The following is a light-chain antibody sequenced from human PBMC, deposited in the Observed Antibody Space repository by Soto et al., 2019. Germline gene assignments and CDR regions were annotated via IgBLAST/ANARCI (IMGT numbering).Light chain of an antibody. CDR2: EVS. Sequence: QSVLTQPASVSGSPGQSITISFTGTSSDVGGYNYVSWYQQHPGKAPKLMIYEVSNRPSGVSNRFSGSKSGNTASLTISGLQAEDEADYYCSSYTSSSTLGHVFGTGTKVTVL. CDR1: SSDVGGYNY. V-gene: IGLV2-14*01. CDR3: SSYTSSSTLGHV. J-gene: IGLJ1*01.